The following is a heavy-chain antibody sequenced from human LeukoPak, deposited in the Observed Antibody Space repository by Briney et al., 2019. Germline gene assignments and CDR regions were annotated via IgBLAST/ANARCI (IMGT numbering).Heavy chain of an antibody. J-gene: IGHJ4*02. CDR1: GGSISSSSYY. CDR2: IYYSGSA. CDR3: ARGSLHSDY. Sequence: SETLSLTCTVSGGSISSSSYYWGWIRQPPGKGLEWIGSIYYSGSAYYNPSLKSRVTISVDTSKNQFSLKLSSVTAADTAVYYYARGSLHSDYWGQGTLVTVSS. V-gene: IGHV4-39*07. D-gene: IGHD2/OR15-2a*01.